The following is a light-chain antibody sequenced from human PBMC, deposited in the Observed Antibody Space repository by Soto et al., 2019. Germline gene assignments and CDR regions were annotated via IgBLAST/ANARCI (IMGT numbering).Light chain of an antibody. CDR2: LNSDGSH. Sequence: QLVLTQSPSASASLGASVKLTCTLSSGHSNYAIAWPQQQSEKGPRYLMKLNSDGSHRKGDSIPDRFSGSSSGAEHYLTISSLQSEDEADYFCQTWGSAIVVFGGGTKLTVL. CDR1: SGHSNYA. CDR3: QTWGSAIVV. J-gene: IGLJ2*01. V-gene: IGLV4-69*01.